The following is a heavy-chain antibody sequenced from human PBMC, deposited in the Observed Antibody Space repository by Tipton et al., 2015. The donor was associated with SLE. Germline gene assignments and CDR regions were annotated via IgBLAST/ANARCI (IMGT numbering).Heavy chain of an antibody. CDR1: GGSINSADYY. D-gene: IGHD5-24*01. V-gene: IGHV4-30-2*06. J-gene: IGHJ3*02. Sequence: TLSLTCVVSGGSINSADYYWSWIRQSAGKGLEWIGYIFRSGNAYYNPSLKSRVTISLDMSTNQFSLRLDSATAADTAVYYCARGEMDVFDMWGQGTVVSVSS. CDR3: ARGEMDVFDM. CDR2: IFRSGNA.